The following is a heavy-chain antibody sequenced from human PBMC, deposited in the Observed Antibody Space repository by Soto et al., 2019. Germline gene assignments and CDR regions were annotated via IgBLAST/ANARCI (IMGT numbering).Heavy chain of an antibody. CDR3: ARPRYEPYYGMDV. CDR2: VSYDGSNT. D-gene: IGHD3-16*01. V-gene: IGHV3-30-3*01. Sequence: QVQLVESGGGVVQPGGSLRLSCAASGFTFSSYAMHWVRQAPGKGLEWVAVVSYDGSNTYYADSVKGRFTISRDNSKNTLYLQMNSLRSEDTAVYYCARPRYEPYYGMDVWGQGTTVTVSS. J-gene: IGHJ6*02. CDR1: GFTFSSYA.